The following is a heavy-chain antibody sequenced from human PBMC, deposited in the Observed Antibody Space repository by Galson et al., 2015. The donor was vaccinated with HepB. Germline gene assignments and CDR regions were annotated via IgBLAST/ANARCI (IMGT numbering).Heavy chain of an antibody. Sequence: LRLSCAASGFNFPKYAMTWVRQAPGKGLDWVSAILGDGDSTYYAGSVRGRFTVSRDNSKNTLYLQMNSLRAGDTAVYYCAALLMGESVLDYWGQGALVTVSS. CDR1: GFNFPKYA. CDR2: ILGDGDST. CDR3: AALLMGESVLDY. J-gene: IGHJ4*02. D-gene: IGHD3-16*01. V-gene: IGHV3-23*01.